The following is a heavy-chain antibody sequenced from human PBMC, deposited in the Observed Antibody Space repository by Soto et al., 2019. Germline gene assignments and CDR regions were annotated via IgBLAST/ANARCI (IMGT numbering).Heavy chain of an antibody. D-gene: IGHD1-1*01. J-gene: IGHJ4*02. CDR3: AGGNWNDLYYFDY. V-gene: IGHV4-59*01. CDR2: IYYSGST. CDR1: GGSISRYY. Sequence: SETLSLTCSVSGGSISRYYWSWIRQPPGKGLEWIGYIYYSGSTSYNPSLKSRVTISVDTSKNQFSLKLTSVTAADTALYYCAGGNWNDLYYFDYWGPGTLVTVSS.